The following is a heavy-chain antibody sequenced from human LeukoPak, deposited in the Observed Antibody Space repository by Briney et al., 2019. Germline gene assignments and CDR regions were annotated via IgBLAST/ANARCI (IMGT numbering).Heavy chain of an antibody. D-gene: IGHD3-10*01. CDR3: ARSALWDDAFDI. J-gene: IGHJ3*02. Sequence: ASVKVSCKASGYTFTGYYMHWVRQAPGQRLEWMGWINPNSDGTNYAQKFQGRVTMTRDTSISTAYMELSRLRSDDTAVYYCARSALWDDAFDIWGQGTMVTVSS. CDR1: GYTFTGYY. V-gene: IGHV1-2*02. CDR2: INPNSDGT.